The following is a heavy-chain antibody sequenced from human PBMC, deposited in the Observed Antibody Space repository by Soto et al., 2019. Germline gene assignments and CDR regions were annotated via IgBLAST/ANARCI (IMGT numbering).Heavy chain of an antibody. CDR1: GGSFSGYY. CDR2: INHSGST. V-gene: IGHV4-34*01. J-gene: IGHJ4*02. Sequence: SETLSLTCAVYGGSFSGYYWSWIRQPPGKGLEWIGEINHSGSTNYNPSLKSRVTISVDTSKNQFSLKLSSVTAADTAVYYCARGQRVLLRFFERFHLDYRGQGTIVAVSS. D-gene: IGHD3-3*01. CDR3: ARGQRVLLRFFERFHLDY.